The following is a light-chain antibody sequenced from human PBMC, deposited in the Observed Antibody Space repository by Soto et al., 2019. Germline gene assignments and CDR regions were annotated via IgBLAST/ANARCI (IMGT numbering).Light chain of an antibody. CDR1: SSDVGGYNY. J-gene: IGLJ2*01. CDR3: SSYAGSNNPS. CDR2: EVS. Sequence: QSALTQPPSASGSPGQSVTISCTGTSSDVGGYNYVSWYQQHPGKAPKLMIYEVSKRPSGVPDRFSGSKSGNTASLTVSGLQAEDEADYYCSSYAGSNNPSFDGGTKVTVL. V-gene: IGLV2-8*01.